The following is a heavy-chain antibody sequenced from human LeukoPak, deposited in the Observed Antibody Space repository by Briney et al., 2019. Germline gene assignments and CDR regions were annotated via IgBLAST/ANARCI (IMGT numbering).Heavy chain of an antibody. D-gene: IGHD3-22*01. CDR3: TTVGYYDSSAPY. J-gene: IGHJ4*02. CDR1: GFTFGIGW. V-gene: IGHV3-15*01. Sequence: PGGSLRLSCAASGFTFGIGWMSWVRQAPGKGLEWVGRIKNKADGGTTDLAAPVKGRFTISRDDSKNTLYLQMNSLKTEDTAVYYCTTVGYYDSSAPYWGQGTLVTVSS. CDR2: IKNKADGGTT.